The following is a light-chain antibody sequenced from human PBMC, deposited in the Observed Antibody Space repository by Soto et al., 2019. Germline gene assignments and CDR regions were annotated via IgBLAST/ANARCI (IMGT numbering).Light chain of an antibody. J-gene: IGKJ5*01. CDR2: DAS. CDR1: QSIASW. CDR3: QQYNSYYT. V-gene: IGKV1-5*01. Sequence: DIQIILSPSTLSASVGDRVTITFRASQSIASWLAWYQQKPGKAPELLIYDASSLKSGVPSRFSGSGSGTDFTLTISSLQPEDFATYYCQQYNSYYTFGQRTRLE.